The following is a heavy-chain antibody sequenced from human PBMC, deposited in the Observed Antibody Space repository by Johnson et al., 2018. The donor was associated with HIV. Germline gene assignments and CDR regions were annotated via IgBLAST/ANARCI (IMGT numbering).Heavy chain of an antibody. D-gene: IGHD6-19*01. V-gene: IGHV3-74*03. Sequence: VQLVESGGGLVQPGRSLRLSCAASGFTFSSYGMHWVRQAPGKGLVWVSRIYSDGSDTAYADSVKGRFTISRDNAKKTLYLQMSSLRAGDTAIYYCARKQWLEIPSDALDVWGQGTMVTVSS. CDR2: IYSDGSDT. J-gene: IGHJ3*01. CDR3: ARKQWLEIPSDALDV. CDR1: GFTFSSYG.